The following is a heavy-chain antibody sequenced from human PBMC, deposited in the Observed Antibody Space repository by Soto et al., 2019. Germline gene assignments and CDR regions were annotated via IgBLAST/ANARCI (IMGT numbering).Heavy chain of an antibody. CDR2: MTATGYRT. CDR3: PTMRGYFAD. D-gene: IGHD2-2*01. J-gene: IGHJ4*02. V-gene: IGHV3-23*01. CDR1: GFRFSSYS. Sequence: GGSLRHSCADSGFRFSSYSMSWVRQTPCEGLEWFAAMTATGYRTYYADSVTGRFTISIDNPKKTQCLQIPSLRAEDTSMSSCPTMRGYFADWAPGTTVTVSS.